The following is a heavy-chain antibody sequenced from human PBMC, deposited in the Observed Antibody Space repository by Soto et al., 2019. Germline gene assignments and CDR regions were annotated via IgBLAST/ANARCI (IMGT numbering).Heavy chain of an antibody. CDR3: GSVFEY. J-gene: IGHJ4*02. V-gene: IGHV3-74*01. CDR1: GFTFSNYW. Sequence: GSLIFPCSASGFTFSNYWMHGVRQVPGRGLVWVSRISHDGSGTSYADSVKGRFTISSENANKTVYLQMNSLRDEDTAVYYCGSVFEYWGQGTLVTVSS. CDR2: ISHDGSGT.